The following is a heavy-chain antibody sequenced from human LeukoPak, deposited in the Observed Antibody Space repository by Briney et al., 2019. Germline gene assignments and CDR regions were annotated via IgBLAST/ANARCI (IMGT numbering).Heavy chain of an antibody. V-gene: IGHV5-51*01. CDR2: IYPSGSDT. Sequence: GESLKISCKTSGYSFPNYWIGWVRRMPGKGLEWMGIIYPSGSDTRYSPSFHGQVTISADNSISTAYLQWSSLKASDTAMYYCARQRFSTFDYWGQGTLVTVSS. CDR1: GYSFPNYW. J-gene: IGHJ4*02. CDR3: ARQRFSTFDY.